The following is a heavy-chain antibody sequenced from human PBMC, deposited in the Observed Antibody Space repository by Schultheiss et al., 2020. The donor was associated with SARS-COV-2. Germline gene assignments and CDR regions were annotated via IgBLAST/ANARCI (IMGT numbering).Heavy chain of an antibody. V-gene: IGHV3-30*04. CDR1: GFTFSSYA. J-gene: IGHJ4*02. CDR2: ISYDGTKK. CDR3: ARGGRYFDWLLLAS. D-gene: IGHD3-9*01. Sequence: GGSLRLSCAASGFTFSSYAMHWVRQAPGKGLEWVAVISYDGTKKYYADSVKGRFTISRDNSKSTLYLQMNSLRAEDTALYYCARGGRYFDWLLLASWGQGTQVTVSS.